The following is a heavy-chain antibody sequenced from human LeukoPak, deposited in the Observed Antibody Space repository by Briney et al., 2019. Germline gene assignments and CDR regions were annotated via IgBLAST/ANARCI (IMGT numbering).Heavy chain of an antibody. V-gene: IGHV3-53*01. D-gene: IGHD3-22*01. CDR3: ARPVDYSDSSGFYSGLGY. J-gene: IGHJ4*02. CDR1: GFTVSSNH. Sequence: PGGSLRLSCAASGFTVSSNHMTWVRQAPGKGLEWVSVIYSGGNIYYADSVKGRSTISRDDSMNTLYLQMNSLRAEDTAVYYCARPVDYSDSSGFYSGLGYWGQGTLVTVSS. CDR2: IYSGGNI.